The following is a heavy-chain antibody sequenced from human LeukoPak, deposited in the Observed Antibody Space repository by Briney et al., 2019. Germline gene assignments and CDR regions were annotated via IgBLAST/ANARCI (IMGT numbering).Heavy chain of an antibody. D-gene: IGHD3-3*01. J-gene: IGHJ4*02. CDR2: IKEDGSVR. V-gene: IGHV3-7*03. Sequence: GGSLRLSCEGSAFIFSGHWMNWVRQTPGKGLEWVASIKEDGSVRQYVDSVKGRFSTSRDNTKGSLFLQLNSLRAEDTAVYYCAKASGVRFLASVWYFDFDYWGQGTLVTVSS. CDR1: AFIFSGHW. CDR3: AKASGVRFLASVWYFDFDY.